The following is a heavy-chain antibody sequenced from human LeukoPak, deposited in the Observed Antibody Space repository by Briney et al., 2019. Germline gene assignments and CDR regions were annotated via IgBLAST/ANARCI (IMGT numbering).Heavy chain of an antibody. CDR3: AKDKVGLQTPVDY. J-gene: IGHJ4*02. CDR1: GSSDSSIY. Sequence: GGPLRLSCAASGSSDSSIYMSWVRQAPGKGLEWVSNSYSAAGTHYAASVKGRFTISRDNSKNTLYLQMNSLRAEDTAVYYCAKDKVGLQTPVDYWGQGTLVTVSS. D-gene: IGHD5-24*01. V-gene: IGHV3-53*01. CDR2: SYSAAGT.